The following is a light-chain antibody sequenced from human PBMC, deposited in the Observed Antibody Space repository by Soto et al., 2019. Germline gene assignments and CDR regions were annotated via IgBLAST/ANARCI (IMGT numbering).Light chain of an antibody. J-gene: IGKJ5*01. CDR3: QQYYDIPIT. CDR1: QSVSSN. Sequence: EIVLTQSPATLSLSPGERATLSCRASQSVSSNLAWYQQKPGQAPRLLIYGASSRATGIPDRFSGSGSGTDFTLTISSLQAEDVAVYSCQQYYDIPITFGQGTRLEIK. CDR2: GAS. V-gene: IGKV3D-15*01.